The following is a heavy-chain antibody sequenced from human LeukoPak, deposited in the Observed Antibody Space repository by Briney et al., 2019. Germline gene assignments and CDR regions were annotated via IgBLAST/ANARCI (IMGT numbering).Heavy chain of an antibody. CDR3: VTEVSGSFPT. CDR2: ISYDGSNK. V-gene: IGHV3-30*03. Sequence: PGGSLRLSCAASGFTFSSYGMHWVRQAPGKGLEWVAVISYDGSNKYYADSVKGRFTISRDNSKNTLYLQMNSLKNEDTAVYYCVTEVSGSFPTWGQGTLVTVSS. J-gene: IGHJ4*02. CDR1: GFTFSSYG. D-gene: IGHD1-26*01.